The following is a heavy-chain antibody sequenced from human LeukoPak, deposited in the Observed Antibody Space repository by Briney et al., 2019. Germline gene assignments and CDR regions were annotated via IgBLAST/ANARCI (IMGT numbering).Heavy chain of an antibody. CDR2: IYYSGST. J-gene: IGHJ3*02. CDR3: ARGGGYCSGGSCYSGRKNAFDI. Sequence: SETLSLTCTVSGGSISSSSYYWGWIRQPPGKGLEWIGSIYYSGSTYYNPSLKSRVTISVDTSKNQFSLKLSSVTAADTAVYYCARGGGYCSGGSCYSGRKNAFDIWGQGTMVTVSS. D-gene: IGHD2-15*01. CDR1: GGSISSSSYY. V-gene: IGHV4-39*07.